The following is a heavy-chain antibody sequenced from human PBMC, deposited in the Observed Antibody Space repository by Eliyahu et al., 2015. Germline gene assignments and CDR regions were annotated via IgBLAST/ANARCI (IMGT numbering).Heavy chain of an antibody. D-gene: IGHD6-19*01. CDR2: ISAYNGNT. J-gene: IGHJ3*02. Sequence: QVQLVQSGAEVKKPGASVKVSCKASGXTXXSYGISWVRXAXGQGLEWKGWISAYNGNTNYAQKLQGRVTMTTDTSTSTAYMELRSLRSDDTAVYYCARELGIVVAGSPFDIWGQGTMVTVSS. CDR1: GXTXXSYG. CDR3: ARELGIVVAGSPFDI. V-gene: IGHV1-18*04.